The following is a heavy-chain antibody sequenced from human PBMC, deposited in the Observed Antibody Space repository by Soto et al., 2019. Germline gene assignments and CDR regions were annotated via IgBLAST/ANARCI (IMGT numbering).Heavy chain of an antibody. Sequence: PGGSLRLSCAASGFTFGSYAMHWVRQAPGKGLEWVAVISYDGSNKYYADSMKGRFTISRDNSKNTLYLQMNSLRAEDTAVYYCAREIEQLFDYWGQGTPVTVSS. D-gene: IGHD6-13*01. CDR2: ISYDGSNK. CDR1: GFTFGSYA. V-gene: IGHV3-30-3*01. CDR3: AREIEQLFDY. J-gene: IGHJ4*02.